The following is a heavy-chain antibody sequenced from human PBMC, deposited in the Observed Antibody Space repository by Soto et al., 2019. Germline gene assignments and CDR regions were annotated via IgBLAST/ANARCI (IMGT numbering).Heavy chain of an antibody. J-gene: IGHJ4*02. CDR1: GFTFGSNW. CDR2: IKRDGSEK. Sequence: EVQLVESGGGLVQPGGSLRLSCAASGFTFGSNWMSWVRQAPGKGLEWVANIKRDGSEKYYVDSVKGRFTISRDNAKNTLYLQRNSLRADDTAVYYCASLEWESTGYADYWGQGTRVTVSS. V-gene: IGHV3-7*03. D-gene: IGHD3-3*01. CDR3: ASLEWESTGYADY.